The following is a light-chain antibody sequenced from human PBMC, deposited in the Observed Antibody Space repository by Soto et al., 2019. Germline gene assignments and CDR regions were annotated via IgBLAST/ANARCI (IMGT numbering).Light chain of an antibody. CDR2: VAS. J-gene: IGKJ1*01. Sequence: EIVMTQSPATLSVSPGERATLSCRASERVRPNLAWYQPHAGQAPSLLISVASNRPAGVPARFSGSGSGTEFTLTITDLQSEDFAVYYCRQYNNWPETFGQGSKV. CDR1: ERVRPN. V-gene: IGKV3-15*01. CDR3: RQYNNWPET.